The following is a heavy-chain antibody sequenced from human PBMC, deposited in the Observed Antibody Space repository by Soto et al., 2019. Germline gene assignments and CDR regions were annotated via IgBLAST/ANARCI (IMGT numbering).Heavy chain of an antibody. CDR3: ALGGHIAVVPDSFDS. CDR1: GCPFNTYY. D-gene: IGHD2-21*02. Sequence: ASVKVSCKSSGCPFNTYYLHWVRQAPGQGLEWMGMILPSGGGSTYAQKFLGRVTMTMDSSTSTVFMELTSLRSADTAVYYCALGGHIAVVPDSFDSWGQGTLVTVSS. J-gene: IGHJ4*02. CDR2: ILPSGGGS. V-gene: IGHV1-46*02.